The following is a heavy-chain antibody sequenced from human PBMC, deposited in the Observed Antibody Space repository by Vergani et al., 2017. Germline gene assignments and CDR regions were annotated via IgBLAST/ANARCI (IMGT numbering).Heavy chain of an antibody. D-gene: IGHD3-16*01. CDR2: IYWNDDK. V-gene: IGHV2-5*01. Sequence: QITLKDSGPTLIKPTQNLTLTCTSSVFSLDTGGVGVGWIRQPPGKGLEWVALIYWNDDKRYSSSLKPRLILTKDPSKNQVVLTLPNVVPADTATYYCARLSKHGGGCVGDSRFDPWGRGTLVTVSS. CDR1: VFSLDTGGVG. J-gene: IGHJ5*02. CDR3: ARLSKHGGGCVGDSRFDP.